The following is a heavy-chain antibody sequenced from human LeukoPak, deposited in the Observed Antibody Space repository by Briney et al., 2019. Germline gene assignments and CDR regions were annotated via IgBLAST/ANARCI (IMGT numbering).Heavy chain of an antibody. CDR1: GFTFSTYV. Sequence: GGSLRLSCSVSGFTFSTYVMHWVRQAPGKGLEYVSAISSNGDNTYYADSVKGRFTISRDNSKNTLYLQMSSLRADDTAVYYCVRGTGYWGQGTLVTGSS. CDR3: VRGTGY. J-gene: IGHJ4*02. V-gene: IGHV3-64D*06. CDR2: ISSNGDNT.